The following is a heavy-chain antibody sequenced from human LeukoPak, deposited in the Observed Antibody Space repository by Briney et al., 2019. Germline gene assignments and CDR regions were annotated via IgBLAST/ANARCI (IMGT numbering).Heavy chain of an antibody. D-gene: IGHD2-15*01. CDR2: ISSSSSYI. J-gene: IGHJ4*02. CDR1: GFTFSSYS. V-gene: IGHV3-21*01. Sequence: GGSLRLSCAAPGFTFSSYSMNWVRQAPGKGLEWVSSISSSSSYIYYADSVKGRFTISRDNAKNSLYLQMNSLRAEDTAVYYCARDPSYCSGGSCYWVDYWGQGTLVTVSS. CDR3: ARDPSYCSGGSCYWVDY.